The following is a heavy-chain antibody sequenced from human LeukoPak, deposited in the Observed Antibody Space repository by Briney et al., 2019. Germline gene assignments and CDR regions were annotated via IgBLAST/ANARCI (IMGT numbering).Heavy chain of an antibody. Sequence: SETLSLTCTVSGGSISSGGYYWSWIRQHPGKGLEWIGYIYYSGNTYYNPSLKSRITISVDTSKNQFSLKLSSVTAADTAVYYCARAPATNRGSDYWGQGTLVTVSS. CDR3: ARAPATNRGSDY. CDR2: IYYSGNT. J-gene: IGHJ4*02. V-gene: IGHV4-31*03. CDR1: GGSISSGGYY. D-gene: IGHD4-17*01.